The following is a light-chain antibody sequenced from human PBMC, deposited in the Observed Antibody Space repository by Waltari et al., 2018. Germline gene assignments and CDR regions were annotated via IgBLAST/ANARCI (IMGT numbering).Light chain of an antibody. Sequence: DIQMTQSPSTLSASVGDRVTISCRASQNLNNWLAWYQQKPGKAPKMLTYKTSTLESGVPSRFSGSGSGTEFTLTISSLQPDDFATYFCQQYHTYWTFGQGTRVEIK. J-gene: IGKJ1*01. V-gene: IGKV1-5*03. CDR3: QQYHTYWT. CDR1: QNLNNW. CDR2: KTS.